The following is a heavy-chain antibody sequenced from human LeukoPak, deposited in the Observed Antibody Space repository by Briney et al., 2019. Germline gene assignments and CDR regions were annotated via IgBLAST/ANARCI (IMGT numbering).Heavy chain of an antibody. CDR2: IYYSGST. CDR1: GGSIRSYY. V-gene: IGHV4-59*01. J-gene: IGHJ6*02. Sequence: SETLSLTCTVSGGSIRSYYWRWIRQPPGKGLEWIGYIYYSGSTNYNPSLKSRVTISVDTSKNQFSLKLSSVTAADTAVYYCARGGGSGIADYYYYYGMDVWGQGTTVTVSS. CDR3: ARGGGSGIADYYYYYGMDV. D-gene: IGHD2-21*01.